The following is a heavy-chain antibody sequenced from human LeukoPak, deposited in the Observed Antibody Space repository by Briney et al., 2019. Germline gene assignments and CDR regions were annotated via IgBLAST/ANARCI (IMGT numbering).Heavy chain of an antibody. J-gene: IGHJ4*02. V-gene: IGHV3-9*01. CDR3: ARSLQWLGDFDY. D-gene: IGHD6-19*01. CDR2: ISWNSGSI. CDR1: GFTFDDYA. Sequence: GRSLRLSCAASGFTFDDYAMHWVRQAPGKGLEWVSGISWNSGSIGYADSVKGRFTISRDNAKNSLYLQINSLRAEDTALYYCARSLQWLGDFDYWGQGTLVTVSS.